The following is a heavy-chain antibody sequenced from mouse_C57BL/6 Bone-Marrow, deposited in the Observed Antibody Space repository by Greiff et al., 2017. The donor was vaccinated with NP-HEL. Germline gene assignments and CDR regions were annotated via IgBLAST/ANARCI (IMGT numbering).Heavy chain of an antibody. J-gene: IGHJ4*01. D-gene: IGHD1-1*01. Sequence: VQLQQSGAELARPGASVKLSCKASGYTFTSYGISWVKQRTGQGLEWIGEIYPRSGNTYYNEKFKGKATLTADKSSSTAYMELSSLTNEDSAVYYCTRTRDGSNPYYYAMDYWGQGTSVTVSS. CDR3: TRTRDGSNPYYYAMDY. CDR1: GYTFTSYG. V-gene: IGHV1-81*01. CDR2: IYPRSGNT.